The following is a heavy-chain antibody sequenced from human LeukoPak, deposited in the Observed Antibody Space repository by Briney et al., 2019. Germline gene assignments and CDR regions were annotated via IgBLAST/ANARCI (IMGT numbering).Heavy chain of an antibody. Sequence: SQTLSLTCTVSGGSISSGGYWWSWIRRYPGKGLEWIGYIYYSGSIYYNPSLRSRVTMSVDTSQNQYSLKLNSVTAADTAVYYCARAIVTPSGYVWYFDLWGRGTLVTVSS. CDR2: IYYSGSI. J-gene: IGHJ2*01. V-gene: IGHV4-31*03. CDR1: GGSISSGGYW. CDR3: ARAIVTPSGYVWYFDL. D-gene: IGHD3-3*01.